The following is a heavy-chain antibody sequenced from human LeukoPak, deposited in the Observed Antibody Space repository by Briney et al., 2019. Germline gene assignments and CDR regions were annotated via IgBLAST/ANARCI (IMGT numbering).Heavy chain of an antibody. D-gene: IGHD6-6*01. CDR1: GGSISSGSYY. V-gene: IGHV4-61*02. CDR3: ARVYSRFYYYYMDV. J-gene: IGHJ6*03. CDR2: IYTSGST. Sequence: SETLSLTCTVSGGSISSGSYYWSWIRQPAGKGLEWIGRIYTSGSTNYNPSLKSRVTISVDTSKNQFSLKVSSVTAADTAVYYCARVYSRFYYYYMDVWGNGTTVTVSS.